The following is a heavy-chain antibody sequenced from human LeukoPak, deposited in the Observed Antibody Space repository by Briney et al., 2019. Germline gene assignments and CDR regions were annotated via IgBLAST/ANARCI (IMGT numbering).Heavy chain of an antibody. V-gene: IGHV3-23*01. J-gene: IGHJ4*02. CDR2: ISGSGGST. CDR3: AKKLLWFGEVIDY. Sequence: GGSLRLSCAASGFTFSSYAMSWVRQAPGKGLEWVSAISGSGGSTYYADSVKGRFTISRDNAKNSLYLQMNSLRAEDTAVYYCAKKLLWFGEVIDYWGQGTLVTVSS. CDR1: GFTFSSYA. D-gene: IGHD3-10*01.